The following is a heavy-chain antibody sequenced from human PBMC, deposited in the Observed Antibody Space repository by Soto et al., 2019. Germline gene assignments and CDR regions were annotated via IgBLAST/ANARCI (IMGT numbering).Heavy chain of an antibody. J-gene: IGHJ4*02. CDR3: AKVRLRDYSLGYVFDS. D-gene: IGHD5-18*01. CDR2: ISYVGSKT. Sequence: GGSLRLSCAASGFTFSRYGMHWVRQAPGKGLEWVALISYVGSKTYYADSVKGRFTISRDNSKNTLYLQMSSLRVEDTAVYYCAKVRLRDYSLGYVFDSWGQGTLVTVSS. CDR1: GFTFSRYG. V-gene: IGHV3-30*18.